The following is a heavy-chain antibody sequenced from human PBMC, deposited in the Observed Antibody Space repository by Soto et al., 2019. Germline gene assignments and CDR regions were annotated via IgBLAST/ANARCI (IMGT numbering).Heavy chain of an antibody. CDR2: IKTDGSST. Sequence: EVLLVESGGGLVQPGGSLRLSCAASGFSFSNYWIHWVRQAPGKGLVWVSRIKTDGSSTDYAASVKGRFTISRDNAKNTLYLQMNSLTAEDTAVYYCAKREGNTYGLFHWGQGTLVTVSS. V-gene: IGHV3-74*01. CDR3: AKREGNTYGLFH. D-gene: IGHD5-18*01. J-gene: IGHJ4*02. CDR1: GFSFSNYW.